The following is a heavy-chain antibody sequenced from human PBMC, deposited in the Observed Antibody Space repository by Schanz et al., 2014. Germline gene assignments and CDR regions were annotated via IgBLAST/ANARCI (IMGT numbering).Heavy chain of an antibody. Sequence: EVQLLESGGALEQPGGSLRLSCAASGITFSDYAMSWVRQAPGKGLEWVSGINGSGVITYYEDSVKGRFTISRDNSKNTLYLQMNSLRAEDTAIYYCAKYRYSVFDFDYWGQGTLVTVSS. CDR1: GITFSDYA. D-gene: IGHD3-16*02. CDR3: AKYRYSVFDFDY. J-gene: IGHJ4*02. CDR2: INGSGVIT. V-gene: IGHV3-23*01.